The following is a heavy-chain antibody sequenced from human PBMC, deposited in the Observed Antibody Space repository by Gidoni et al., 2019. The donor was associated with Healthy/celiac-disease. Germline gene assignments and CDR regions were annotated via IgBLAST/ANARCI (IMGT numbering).Heavy chain of an antibody. Sequence: EVQLLEYGGGLVQTGGSLRLSCAATGLTFSSYAMSWGRQAPGKGLECVAAMRCSGGSTCYADSVKGRFTISRDNSKNTLYLQRNSLRAEDTAVYYGAKDLTAAGFDYWGQGTLVTVSS. CDR1: GLTFSSYA. CDR3: AKDLTAAGFDY. J-gene: IGHJ4*02. D-gene: IGHD6-13*01. CDR2: MRCSGGST. V-gene: IGHV3-23*01.